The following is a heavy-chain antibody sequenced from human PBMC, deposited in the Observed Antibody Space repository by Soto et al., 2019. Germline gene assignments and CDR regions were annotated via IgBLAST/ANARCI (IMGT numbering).Heavy chain of an antibody. J-gene: IGHJ4*02. CDR3: AREVGAWFDY. CDR1: GYTFSSYG. Sequence: QVQLVQSGGEVKAPGASVKVSCRSSGYTFSSYGVSWVRQAPGQGLEWMGWISGYNGDTSYSEKFQGRVTITTDTSTGTTSMDLRSLTPDATAVYYCAREVGAWFDYLGQGTLVTVSS. V-gene: IGHV1-18*01. CDR2: ISGYNGDT. D-gene: IGHD1-26*01.